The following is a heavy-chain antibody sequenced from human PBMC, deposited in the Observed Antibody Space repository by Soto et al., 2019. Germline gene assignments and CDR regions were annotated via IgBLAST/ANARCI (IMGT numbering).Heavy chain of an antibody. J-gene: IGHJ4*02. Sequence: EVHLVESGGGLVQTGGSLRLSCAIFESTVSRDWMNWVRQAPGKGLEWVAHINQDGSEKYYVDSVKGRFTISRDNAKKSLYLQMNSLRPADTAMYYCSGGVGDAFWGQETLVTVSS. CDR2: INQDGSEK. CDR1: ESTVSRDW. V-gene: IGHV3-7*04. D-gene: IGHD1-26*01. CDR3: SGGVGDAF.